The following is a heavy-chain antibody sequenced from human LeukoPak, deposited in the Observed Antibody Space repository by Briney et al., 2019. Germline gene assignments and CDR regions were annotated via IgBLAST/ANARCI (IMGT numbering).Heavy chain of an antibody. CDR1: GFTFSSYW. Sequence: GGSLRLSCAASGFTFSSYWMSWVRQAPGKGLEWVANIKQDGSEKYYVDSVKGRFTISRDNAKNSLYLQMNSLRAEDTAVYYCARGSVRGYYGSGSYSFDYWGQGTLVTVSS. J-gene: IGHJ4*02. V-gene: IGHV3-7*01. CDR2: IKQDGSEK. CDR3: ARGSVRGYYGSGSYSFDY. D-gene: IGHD3-10*01.